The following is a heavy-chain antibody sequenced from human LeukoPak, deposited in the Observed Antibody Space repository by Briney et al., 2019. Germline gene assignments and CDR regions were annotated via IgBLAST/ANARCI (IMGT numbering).Heavy chain of an antibody. D-gene: IGHD3-22*01. CDR2: ISSSSSYI. CDR1: GFTFSSYS. J-gene: IGHJ3*02. CDR3: ARDRDYYDSSGYYPDAFDI. Sequence: GGSLRLSCAASGFTFSSYSMNWVRQAPGKGLEWVSSISSSSSYIYYADSVKGRFTISRDNAKNSLYLQMNSLRAEDTAVYYCARDRDYYDSSGYYPDAFDIWGQGTMVTVSS. V-gene: IGHV3-21*01.